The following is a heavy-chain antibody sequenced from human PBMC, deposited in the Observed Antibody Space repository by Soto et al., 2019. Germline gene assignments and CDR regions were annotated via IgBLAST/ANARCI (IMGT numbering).Heavy chain of an antibody. CDR2: IYYSGST. CDR3: ARDGHDILTGDYSDY. V-gene: IGHV4-61*01. J-gene: IGHJ4*02. D-gene: IGHD3-9*01. Sequence: QVHLQESGPGLVKPSETLSLTCTVSGGSVSSASYYCTWIRQSPGKGLEWIGHIYYSGSTNYNPSLKSRLTILVDTSKNQFSLKLSSVTAADTAVYYCARDGHDILTGDYSDYWGQGTLVTVSS. CDR1: GGSVSSASYY.